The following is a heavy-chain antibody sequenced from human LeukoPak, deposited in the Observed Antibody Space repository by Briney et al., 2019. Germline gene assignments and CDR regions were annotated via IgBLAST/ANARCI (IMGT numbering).Heavy chain of an antibody. Sequence: SQTLPLTCTVSGGSISSGNYYWSWIRQPAGKGLEWIGHIYTSGSTNYNPSLKSRVTISVDTSKNQFSLKLSSLTAADTAVYYCAREGYDSLWGQGTLVTVSS. D-gene: IGHD3-3*01. V-gene: IGHV4-61*09. CDR3: AREGYDSL. J-gene: IGHJ4*02. CDR2: IYTSGST. CDR1: GGSISSGNYY.